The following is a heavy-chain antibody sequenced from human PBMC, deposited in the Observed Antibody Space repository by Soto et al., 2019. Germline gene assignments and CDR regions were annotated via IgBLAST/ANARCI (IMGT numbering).Heavy chain of an antibody. D-gene: IGHD3-3*01. CDR3: ARAALEWLLGDFDP. V-gene: IGHV3-23*01. Sequence: PGGSLRLSFAPSGFTFSSNAMSWARQPPGKGLEWVSAISGSGGSTYYADSVKGRFTISRDNSKNTLYLQMNSLRAEDTAVYYCARAALEWLLGDFDPWGQGTLVTVSS. J-gene: IGHJ5*02. CDR1: GFTFSSNA. CDR2: ISGSGGST.